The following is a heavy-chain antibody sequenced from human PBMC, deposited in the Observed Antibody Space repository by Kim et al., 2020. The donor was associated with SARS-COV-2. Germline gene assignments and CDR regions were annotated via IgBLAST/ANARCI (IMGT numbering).Heavy chain of an antibody. V-gene: IGHV1-69*13. Sequence: SVKVSCKASGGTFSSYAISWVRQAPGQGLEWMGGIIPIFGTANYAQKFQGRVTITADESTSTAYMELSSLRSEDTAVYYCARVDHYDILTARIYYYYGMDVWGQGTTVTVSS. J-gene: IGHJ6*02. D-gene: IGHD3-9*01. CDR2: IIPIFGTA. CDR3: ARVDHYDILTARIYYYYGMDV. CDR1: GGTFSSYA.